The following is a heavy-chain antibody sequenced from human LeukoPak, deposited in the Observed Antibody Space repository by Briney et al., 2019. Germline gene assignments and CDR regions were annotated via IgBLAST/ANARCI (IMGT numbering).Heavy chain of an antibody. CDR2: IYTSGST. J-gene: IGHJ6*03. V-gene: IGHV4-61*02. CDR1: GGSISSGSYY. D-gene: IGHD1-26*01. Sequence: PSETLSLTCTVSGGSISSGSYYWSWIRQPAGKGLEWIGRIYTSGSTNYNPSLKSRVTISVDTSKNQFSLKLSSVTAADTAVYYCAGGEGVGAHYYYYMDVWGKGTTVTISS. CDR3: AGGEGVGAHYYYYMDV.